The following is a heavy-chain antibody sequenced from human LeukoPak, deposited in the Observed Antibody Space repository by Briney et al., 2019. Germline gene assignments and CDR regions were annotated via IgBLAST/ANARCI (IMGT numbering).Heavy chain of an antibody. V-gene: IGHV4-59*01. Sequence: SETLSLTCTVPGGSISSYYWSWIRQPPGKGLEWIGYIYYSGSTNYNPSLKSRVTISVDTSKNQFSLKLSSVTAADTAVYYCASHFGCKHRTGNEINWGQGTLVTVSS. CDR2: IYYSGST. CDR3: ASHFGCKHRTGNEIN. D-gene: IGHD3-10*01. J-gene: IGHJ4*02. CDR1: GGSISSYY.